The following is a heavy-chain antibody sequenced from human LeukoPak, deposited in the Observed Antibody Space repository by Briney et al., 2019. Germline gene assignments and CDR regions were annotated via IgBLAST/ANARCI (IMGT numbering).Heavy chain of an antibody. J-gene: IGHJ4*02. Sequence: GGSLRLSCAASGFTFSNYGMHWVRQAPGKGLEWVAFIRYDGTNKYYADSVKGRFTISRDNSKKTLYLEMNSLRAEDTAIYYCARLDEAFDNWGQGTLVTVSS. V-gene: IGHV3-30*02. CDR1: GFTFSNYG. D-gene: IGHD3-16*01. CDR3: ARLDEAFDN. CDR2: IRYDGTNK.